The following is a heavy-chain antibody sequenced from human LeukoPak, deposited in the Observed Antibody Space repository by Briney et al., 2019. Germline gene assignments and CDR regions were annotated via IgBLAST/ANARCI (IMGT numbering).Heavy chain of an antibody. Sequence: GRSLRLSCAASGFTFSNYAMHWVRQAPGKGLEWVAVISYDGSNKYYADSVKGRSTISRDNSKNTLYLQMNSLRAEDTAVYYCARDSPYYYDSSAIRGAFDIWGQGTMVTVSS. CDR1: GFTFSNYA. D-gene: IGHD3-22*01. V-gene: IGHV3-30-3*01. CDR3: ARDSPYYYDSSAIRGAFDI. J-gene: IGHJ3*02. CDR2: ISYDGSNK.